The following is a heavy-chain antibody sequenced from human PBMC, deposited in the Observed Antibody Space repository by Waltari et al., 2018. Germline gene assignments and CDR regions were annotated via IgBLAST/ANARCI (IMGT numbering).Heavy chain of an antibody. V-gene: IGHV3-30-3*01. D-gene: IGHD3-3*01. CDR1: GFTFSSYA. CDR2: ISYDGSNK. CDR3: ARDPVPYYDFWSGPGYFDY. J-gene: IGHJ4*02. Sequence: VQLLESGGGLVQPGGSLRLSCAASGFTFSSYAMSWVRQAPGKGLEWVAVISYDGSNKYYADSVKGRFTISRDNSKNTLYLQMNSLRAEDTAVYYCARDPVPYYDFWSGPGYFDYWGQGTLVTVSS.